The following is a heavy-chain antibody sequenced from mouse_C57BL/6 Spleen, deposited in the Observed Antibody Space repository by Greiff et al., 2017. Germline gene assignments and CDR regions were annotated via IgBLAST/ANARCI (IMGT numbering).Heavy chain of an antibody. J-gene: IGHJ4*01. CDR2: IWSGGST. CDR3: AAKVELPDYYAMDY. Sequence: VQLQQSGPGLVQPSQSLSITCTVSGFSLTSYGVHWVRQSPGQGLEWLGVIWSGGSTDYNAAFISRLGISKDNSKSQVFFKMNSLHADDTAIYYCAAKVELPDYYAMDYWGQGTSVTVSS. CDR1: GFSLTSYG. V-gene: IGHV2-2*01. D-gene: IGHD2-1*01.